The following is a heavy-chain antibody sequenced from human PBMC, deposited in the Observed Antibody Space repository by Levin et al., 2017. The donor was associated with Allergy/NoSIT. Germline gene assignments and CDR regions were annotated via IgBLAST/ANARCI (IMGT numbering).Heavy chain of an antibody. D-gene: IGHD3-10*01. Sequence: SETLSLTCTVSGGSISSYYWSWIRQPPGKGLEWIGYIYYSGSTNYNPSLKSRVTISVDTSKNQFSLKLSSVTAADTAVYYCARVIAMVRGVNRGYFDRWGRGTLVTVSS. V-gene: IGHV4-59*01. CDR3: ARVIAMVRGVNRGYFDR. CDR1: GGSISSYY. CDR2: IYYSGST. J-gene: IGHJ2*01.